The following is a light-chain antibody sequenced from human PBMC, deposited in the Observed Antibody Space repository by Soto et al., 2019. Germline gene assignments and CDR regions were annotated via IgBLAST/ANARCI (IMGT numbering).Light chain of an antibody. CDR3: QQYYSYPRT. CDR2: AAS. J-gene: IGKJ1*01. Sequence: AIRMTQSPSSFSASTGDRVTITCRASQGISSYLAWYQQKPGKAPKLLIYAASTLQSGVPSRFRGSGSGTDFTLTISCLQSEEFATYYCQQYYSYPRTFGQGTKVEIK. V-gene: IGKV1-8*01. CDR1: QGISSY.